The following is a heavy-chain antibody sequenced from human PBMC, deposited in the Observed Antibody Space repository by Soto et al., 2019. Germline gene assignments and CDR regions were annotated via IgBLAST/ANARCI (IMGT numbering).Heavy chain of an antibody. CDR2: VNHNGRN. J-gene: IGHJ3*01. CDR1: GGSFSGYF. D-gene: IGHD2-21*02. CDR3: ARGGSGDWPVAFDF. Sequence: KPSETLSLTCAVYGGSFSGYFWNWIRQTPGKGLEWIGKVNHNGRNNYNPSLKSRVTISLDMSKNQISLKLTSVTAADTAVYSCARGGSGDWPVAFDFWGQGTMVTVSS. V-gene: IGHV4-34*01.